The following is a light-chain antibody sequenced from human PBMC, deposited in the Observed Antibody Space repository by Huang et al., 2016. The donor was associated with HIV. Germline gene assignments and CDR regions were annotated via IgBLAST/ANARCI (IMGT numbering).Light chain of an antibody. CDR2: TTS. J-gene: IGKJ4*01. Sequence: IQMTQSPSSLSASVGDRVTITCRASQTIRNYLNWYQQKPGKAPNLLIFTTSRWEGGVPPRFSGGGSGTEFTLTINSLQPEDFATYYCQQSYSTPLTFGGGTKVEIK. V-gene: IGKV1-39*01. CDR1: QTIRNY. CDR3: QQSYSTPLT.